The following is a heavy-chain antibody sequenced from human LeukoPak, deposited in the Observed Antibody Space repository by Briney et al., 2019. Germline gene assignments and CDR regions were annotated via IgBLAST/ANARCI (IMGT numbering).Heavy chain of an antibody. Sequence: GGSLRLSCAASGFIFSNYWMSWVRRAPGKGLEWVAVIWYDGSNKYYADSVKGRFTISRDNSKNTLYLQMNSLRAEDTAVYYCARGRGPSIAVAGGFDYWGQGTLVTVSS. J-gene: IGHJ4*02. CDR3: ARGRGPSIAVAGGFDY. D-gene: IGHD6-19*01. CDR2: IWYDGSNK. CDR1: GFIFSNYW. V-gene: IGHV3-33*08.